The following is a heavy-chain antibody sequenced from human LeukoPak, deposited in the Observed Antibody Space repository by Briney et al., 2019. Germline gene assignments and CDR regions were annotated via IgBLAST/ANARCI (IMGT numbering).Heavy chain of an antibody. Sequence: ASVKVSCTASGYTFTSYGISWVRQAPGQGLEWMGWISAYNGNTNHAQKLQGRVTMTTDTSTSTAYTELRSLRSDDTAVYYCARSRGVIVILDYWGQGTLVTVSS. CDR3: ARSRGVIVILDY. J-gene: IGHJ4*02. V-gene: IGHV1-18*04. CDR1: GYTFTSYG. CDR2: ISAYNGNT. D-gene: IGHD3-16*02.